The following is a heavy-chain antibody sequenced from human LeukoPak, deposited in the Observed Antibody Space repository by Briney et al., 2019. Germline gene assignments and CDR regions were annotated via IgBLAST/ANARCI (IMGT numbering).Heavy chain of an antibody. V-gene: IGHV4-4*07. D-gene: IGHD3-16*02. CDR3: ARDGVTFGGVIVPFDS. Sequence: SETLSLTCTVSGGSISSYYWSWIRQPAGKGLEWIGRIHTSGSTKTNPSLKSRVTMSVDTSKNQFSLKLSSVTAADTAVYYCARDGVTFGGVIVPFDSWGQGTLVTVSS. CDR1: GGSISSYY. CDR2: IHTSGST. J-gene: IGHJ5*01.